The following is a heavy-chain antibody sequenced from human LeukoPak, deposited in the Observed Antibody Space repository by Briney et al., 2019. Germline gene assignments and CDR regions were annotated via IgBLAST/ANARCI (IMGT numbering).Heavy chain of an antibody. V-gene: IGHV1-3*01. CDR1: GYTFTSYA. D-gene: IGHD6-19*01. Sequence: ASVKVSCKASGYTFTSYAMHWVRQAPGQRLEWMGWINAGNGNTKYSQKFQGRVTITRDTSASTAYMELSSLRSEDTAVYYCARDQGSSGWSIAPIRTHAYYFDYWGQGTLVTVSS. CDR3: ARDQGSSGWSIAPIRTHAYYFDY. CDR2: INAGNGNT. J-gene: IGHJ4*02.